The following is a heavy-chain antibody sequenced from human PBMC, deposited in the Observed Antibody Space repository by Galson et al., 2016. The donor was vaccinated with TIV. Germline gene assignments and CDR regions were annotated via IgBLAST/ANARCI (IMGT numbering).Heavy chain of an antibody. CDR1: GFTFSSFA. CDR3: ARDGSWSGDPIYGGTRPDF. D-gene: IGHD3-10*01. J-gene: IGHJ4*02. CDR2: IRPSATRT. V-gene: IGHV3-23*01. Sequence: SLRLSCAASGFTFSSFAMTWVRQAPGKGLEWLSTIRPSATRTYYSDSVKDRFTTSRDDSSNTLFLQMNSLRAEDTALYYCARDGSWSGDPIYGGTRPDFWGRGTLVTVSS.